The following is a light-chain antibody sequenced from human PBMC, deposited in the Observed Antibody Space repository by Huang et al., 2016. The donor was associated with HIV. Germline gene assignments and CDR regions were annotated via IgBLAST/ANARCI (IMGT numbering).Light chain of an antibody. CDR1: QSVSSSN. Sequence: EIVLAQSPGTLSLSLGERATLSCRARQSVSSSNVAWYQQKPGQATRLLIYGASSMATGIPDRFSGSGSGTDFTLTISRLEPEDFAVYYCQEYETFGPGTKVDIK. J-gene: IGKJ3*01. CDR2: GAS. CDR3: QEYET. V-gene: IGKV3-20*01.